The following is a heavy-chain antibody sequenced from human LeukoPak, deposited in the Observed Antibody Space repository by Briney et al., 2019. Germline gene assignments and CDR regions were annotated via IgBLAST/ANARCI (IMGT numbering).Heavy chain of an antibody. J-gene: IGHJ5*02. Sequence: GGSLRLSCAASGLTVSSNYMSWVRQAPGKGLEWVSVIYSGGETFYADSVRGRFTISRDNSKNTLYLQMNSLRAEDSAVYYCVRVCYDILTWGQGTLVTVSS. CDR2: IYSGGET. CDR3: VRVCYDILT. V-gene: IGHV3-53*01. CDR1: GLTVSSNY. D-gene: IGHD3-9*01.